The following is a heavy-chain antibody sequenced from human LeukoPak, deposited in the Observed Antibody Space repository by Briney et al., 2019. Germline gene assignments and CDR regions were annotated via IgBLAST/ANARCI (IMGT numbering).Heavy chain of an antibody. Sequence: ASVKVSCKASGYTFTDYSMHWVRQAPGQGLEWMGWINPNGGGTDYAQKFQGRVTMTRVTSISTAYLEVTRLTSDDTAVYFCVRDMIAAAGAGGWGQGTLVTVSS. CDR3: VRDMIAAAGAGG. V-gene: IGHV1-2*02. D-gene: IGHD6-13*01. CDR1: GYTFTDYS. J-gene: IGHJ4*02. CDR2: INPNGGGT.